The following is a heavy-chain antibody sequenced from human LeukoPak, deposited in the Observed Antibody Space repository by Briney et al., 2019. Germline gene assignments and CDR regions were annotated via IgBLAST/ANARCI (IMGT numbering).Heavy chain of an antibody. Sequence: GGSLRLSCVASGFTFTKCAMSWIRQAPGKGLEWVAIITATGDTAYYADSVKGRFTISRDNSKNTLYLQMTSLRAEDTAVYYCARQPGPVWYYFDYWGQGTLATVSS. CDR3: ARQPGPVWYYFDY. D-gene: IGHD2-21*01. V-gene: IGHV3-23*01. J-gene: IGHJ4*02. CDR2: ITATGDTA. CDR1: GFTFTKCA.